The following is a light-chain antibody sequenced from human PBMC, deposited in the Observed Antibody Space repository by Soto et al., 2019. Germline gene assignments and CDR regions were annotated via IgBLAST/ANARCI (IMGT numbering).Light chain of an antibody. CDR3: NSYTSSVTHV. CDR1: SSDGGGYDY. CDR2: DVS. J-gene: IGLJ1*01. V-gene: IGLV2-14*03. Sequence: QSALTQPASVSGSPGQSITISCTGTSSDGGGYDYVSWYQQHSGKAPKLMIYDVSNRPSGVSNRFSGSKSGNTASLTISGLQAEDEADYYCNSYTSSVTHVFGTGTKLTVL.